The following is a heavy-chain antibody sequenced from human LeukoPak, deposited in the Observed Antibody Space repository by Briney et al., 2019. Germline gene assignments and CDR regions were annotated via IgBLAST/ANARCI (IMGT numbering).Heavy chain of an antibody. V-gene: IGHV3-33*01. CDR2: IWNDGSNK. CDR1: GFSFSRYG. CDR3: ARNGYSYGSLDYFDY. Sequence: PGRSLRLSGAASGFSFSRYGKHWVRQAPGKGLDWVAVIWNDGSNKYYADSVKGRFTISRDNAKNTLYLQMNSLCAEDTAVYYCARNGYSYGSLDYFDYWGQGTLVTVSS. J-gene: IGHJ4*02. D-gene: IGHD5-18*01.